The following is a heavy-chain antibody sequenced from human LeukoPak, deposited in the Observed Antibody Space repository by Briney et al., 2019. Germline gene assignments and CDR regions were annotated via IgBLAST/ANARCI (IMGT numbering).Heavy chain of an antibody. V-gene: IGHV4-4*07. D-gene: IGHD2-2*01. CDR3: ARVAVSAEYQLPPGLWFDP. CDR1: GGSISSYY. CDR2: IYTSGST. Sequence: SETLSLTCTVSGGSISSYYWSWIRQPAGKGLEWIGRIYTSGSTNYNPSLKSRVTMSVDTSKNQFSLKLSSVTAADTAVYFCARVAVSAEYQLPPGLWFDPWGQGTLVTVSS. J-gene: IGHJ5*02.